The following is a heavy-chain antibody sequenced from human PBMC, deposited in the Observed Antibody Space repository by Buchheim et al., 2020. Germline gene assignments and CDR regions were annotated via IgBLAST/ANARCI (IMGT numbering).Heavy chain of an antibody. CDR1: GGTFSSYG. CDR2: TIPLFATT. J-gene: IGHJ5*02. Sequence: QVQLVQSGAEVKKPGSSVKVSCKASGGTFSSYGVTWVRQAPGLGLEWMGRTIPLFATTNYAQKFQGRVTISADESTSTVYMELSSLRSEDTAVYYCARGGTASRNWFDPCGQGTL. D-gene: IGHD1/OR15-1a*01. CDR3: ARGGTASRNWFDP. V-gene: IGHV1-69*18.